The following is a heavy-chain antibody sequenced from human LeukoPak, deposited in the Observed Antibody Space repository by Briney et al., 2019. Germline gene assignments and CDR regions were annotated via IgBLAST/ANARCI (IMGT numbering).Heavy chain of an antibody. V-gene: IGHV4-30-2*01. Sequence: SQTLSLTCAVSGASISSGGYSWSWIRQPPGKGLEWMGYIFHSGSTYYNPSLKSRVTISVDKSNNQFSLKLNSVTAADTAVYYCASHGAFYLAYWGQGTLVTVSS. J-gene: IGHJ4*02. D-gene: IGHD2/OR15-2a*01. CDR3: ASHGAFYLAY. CDR1: GASISSGGYS. CDR2: IFHSGST.